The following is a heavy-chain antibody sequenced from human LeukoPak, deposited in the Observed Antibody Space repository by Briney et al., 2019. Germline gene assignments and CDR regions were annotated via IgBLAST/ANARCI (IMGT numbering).Heavy chain of an antibody. CDR2: INPNSGGT. CDR1: GYTFTGYY. V-gene: IGHV1-2*02. D-gene: IGHD3-3*01. CDR3: ARDLNDFWSELFDY. J-gene: IGHJ4*02. Sequence: ASVKVSCKASGYTFTGYYMHWVRQAPGQGLEWMGWINPNSGGTNYAQKLQGRVTMTTDTSTSTAYMELRSLRSDDTAVYYCARDLNDFWSELFDYWGQGTLVTVSS.